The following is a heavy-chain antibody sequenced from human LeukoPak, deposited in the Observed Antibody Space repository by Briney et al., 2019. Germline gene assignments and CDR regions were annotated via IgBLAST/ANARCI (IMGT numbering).Heavy chain of an antibody. CDR2: ISGSGGST. V-gene: IGHV3-23*01. D-gene: IGHD3-22*01. Sequence: PGGSLRLSCAASGFTFRSYSMTWVRQAPGKGLEWISSISGSGGSTYYADSVKGRFTISRDNSKNTLYLQMNSLRAEDTAVYYCAKEYYDSSGYSLDNWGQGTLVTVSS. CDR3: AKEYYDSSGYSLDN. J-gene: IGHJ4*02. CDR1: GFTFRSYS.